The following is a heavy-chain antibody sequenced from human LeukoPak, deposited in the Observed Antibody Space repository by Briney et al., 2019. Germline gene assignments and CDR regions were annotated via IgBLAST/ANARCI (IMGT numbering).Heavy chain of an antibody. Sequence: GRSLRLSCEGSRFTLSRYWMSWVRQAPGKGLEWVAKISQDGSEKYYVGSVKGRFTISRDSAKNSLYLQMNNLRGEDTAMYYCAADTAGFDYWGQGTLVTVSS. V-gene: IGHV3-7*01. CDR3: AADTAGFDY. CDR2: ISQDGSEK. D-gene: IGHD2-21*02. CDR1: RFTLSRYW. J-gene: IGHJ4*02.